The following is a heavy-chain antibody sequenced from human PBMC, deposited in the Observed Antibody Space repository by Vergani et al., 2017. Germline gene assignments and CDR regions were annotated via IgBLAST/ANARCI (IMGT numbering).Heavy chain of an antibody. CDR2: INPNSGGT. J-gene: IGHJ1*01. Sequence: QVQLVQSGAEVKKPGSSVKVSCMASGGTFSSYAISWVRQAPGQGLEWMGWINPNSGGTNYAQKFQGRVTMTRDTSISTAYMELSRLRSDDTAVYYCAGDGYCSSTSCPNQHWGQGTLVTVSS. D-gene: IGHD2-2*01. CDR3: AGDGYCSSTSCPNQH. CDR1: GGTFSSYA. V-gene: IGHV1-2*02.